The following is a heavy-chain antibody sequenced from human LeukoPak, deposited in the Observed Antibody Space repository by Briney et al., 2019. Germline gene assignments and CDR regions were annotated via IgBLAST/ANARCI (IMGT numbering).Heavy chain of an antibody. CDR1: GFTFGNYW. D-gene: IGHD3-3*01. J-gene: IGHJ4*02. CDR3: ARDRRQIAPYDFWSGYYQTYFDY. CDR2: IKQDGSEI. Sequence: GGSLRLSCTTSGFTFGNYWMSWVRQAPGKGLEWVANIKQDGSEIHYVDSVKGRFTISRDNAKNSLYLQMNSLRAEDTAVYYCARDRRQIAPYDFWSGYYQTYFDYWGQGTLVTVSS. V-gene: IGHV3-7*01.